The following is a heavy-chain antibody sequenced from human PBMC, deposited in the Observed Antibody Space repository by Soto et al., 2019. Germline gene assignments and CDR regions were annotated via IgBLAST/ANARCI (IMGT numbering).Heavy chain of an antibody. CDR2: IYFSGTT. J-gene: IGHJ4*02. D-gene: IGHD3-3*01. CDR3: ARDPPRITIFGVVHSNPI. CDR1: GGSIINGGSY. V-gene: IGHV4-31*03. Sequence: PSETLSLTCTVSGGSIINGGSYWSWIRQHPGQGLEWIGYIYFSGTTYYSPSLKSRVTISVDMSKVKFSLRVSSVTAADTAVYYCARDPPRITIFGVVHSNPIWGQGTLVTVSS.